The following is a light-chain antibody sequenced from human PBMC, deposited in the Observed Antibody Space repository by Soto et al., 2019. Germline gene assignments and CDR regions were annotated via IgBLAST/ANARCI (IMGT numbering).Light chain of an antibody. CDR3: STYTISSTAV. V-gene: IGLV2-14*01. CDR1: SSDVGGYNY. CDR2: DVS. Sequence: QSVLTQPASASGSPGQSITISCTGTSSDVGGYNYVSWYQQHPGKAPKLMIYDVSNRPSGVSNRFSGSKSGNTASLTISGLQADDVADHYCSTYTISSTAVFGGATQLSV. J-gene: IGLJ2*01.